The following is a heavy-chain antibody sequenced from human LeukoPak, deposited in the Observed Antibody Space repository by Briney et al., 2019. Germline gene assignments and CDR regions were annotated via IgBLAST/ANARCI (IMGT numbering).Heavy chain of an antibody. CDR1: GFTFDDYA. V-gene: IGHV3-9*03. CDR2: ISWNSGSI. D-gene: IGHD1-14*01. CDR3: AKLTRASAFDI. J-gene: IGHJ3*02. Sequence: PGGSLRLSCAASGFTFDDYAMHWVRQAPGKGLEWVSGISWNSGSIGYADSVKGRFTISRDNAKNSLYLQMNSLRAEDMALYYCAKLTRASAFDIWGQGTMVTVSS.